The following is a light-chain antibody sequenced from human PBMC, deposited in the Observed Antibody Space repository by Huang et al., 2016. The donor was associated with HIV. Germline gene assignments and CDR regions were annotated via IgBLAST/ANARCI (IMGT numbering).Light chain of an antibody. CDR3: QQYYNTLALT. CDR1: QSVLYSSHNKNY. CDR2: WAA. Sequence: DIVMTQSPDSLAVSLGERATINCKSSQSVLYSSHNKNYLAWYQQKPGQPPKLLIYWAATRESGVPDRFSGSGSGTDFTLTISSLQAEDVAVYYCQQYYNTLALTFGGGTKVEIK. J-gene: IGKJ4*01. V-gene: IGKV4-1*01.